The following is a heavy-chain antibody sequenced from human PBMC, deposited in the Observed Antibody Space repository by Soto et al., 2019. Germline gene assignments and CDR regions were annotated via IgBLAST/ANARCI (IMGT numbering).Heavy chain of an antibody. V-gene: IGHV5-51*01. CDR2: IYPGDSDT. D-gene: IGHD5-18*01. Sequence: EVQLVQSGAEVKKPGESLKISCKGSGYSFTSYWIGWVRQMPGKGLEWMGIIYPGDSDTRYSPSFQGQVTISADKSISTAYLQWSSLKASDTAMYYCARSGYSYGYSEYYFDYWGQGTLVTVSS. CDR3: ARSGYSYGYSEYYFDY. CDR1: GYSFTSYW. J-gene: IGHJ4*02.